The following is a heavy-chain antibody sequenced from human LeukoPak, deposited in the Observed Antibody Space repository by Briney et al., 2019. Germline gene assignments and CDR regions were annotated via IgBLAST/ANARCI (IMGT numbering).Heavy chain of an antibody. CDR3: ARGSQWLDSWFDC. J-gene: IGHJ4*02. Sequence: GGSLRLSCAASGFTFSSYAMHWVRQAPGKGLEWMAVISYDGSNKYYADSVKGRITISRDNSKNMLYLEMSSLRAEDTAVYYCARGSQWLDSWFDCWGQGTLVTVSS. D-gene: IGHD6-19*01. V-gene: IGHV3-30*04. CDR1: GFTFSSYA. CDR2: ISYDGSNK.